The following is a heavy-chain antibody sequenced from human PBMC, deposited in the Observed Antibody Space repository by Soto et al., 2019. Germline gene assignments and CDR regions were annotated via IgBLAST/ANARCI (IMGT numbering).Heavy chain of an antibody. CDR1: GGTFCSYA. J-gene: IGHJ6*02. Sequence: QVQLVQSGAEVKKPGSSVKVSCKASGGTFCSYAISWVRQAPGQGLEWMGGIIPIPGTANYAQKFQGRVTIAADESTSTAYMELSSLRSADTAVYYCARSQGSSTSLEIYYYFYYGMDVWGHGTTVTVSS. CDR2: IIPIPGTA. D-gene: IGHD2-2*01. V-gene: IGHV1-69*01. CDR3: ARSQGSSTSLEIYYYFYYGMDV.